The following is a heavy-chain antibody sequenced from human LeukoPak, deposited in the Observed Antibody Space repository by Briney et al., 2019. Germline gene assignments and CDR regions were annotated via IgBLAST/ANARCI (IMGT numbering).Heavy chain of an antibody. J-gene: IGHJ5*02. D-gene: IGHD6-19*01. CDR1: GYTFTTYD. CDR3: ARGRGSGHKENWFDP. CDR2: MNPNSGNT. V-gene: IGHV1-8*01. Sequence: ASVKVSCKASGYTFTTYDVNWVRQATGQGLEWMGWMNPNSGNTGYTQKFQGRVTMTRNTSISTAYMELSSLRSEDTAVYYCARGRGSGHKENWFDPWGQGTLVTVSS.